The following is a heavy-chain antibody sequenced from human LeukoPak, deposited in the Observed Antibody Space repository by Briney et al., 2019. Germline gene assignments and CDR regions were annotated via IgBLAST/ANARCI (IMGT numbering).Heavy chain of an antibody. CDR1: GFTFDDYA. D-gene: IGHD3-10*01. V-gene: IGHV3-43D*03. CDR3: AKDGTVRGPIFYYYYYMDV. CDR2: ISWDGGST. Sequence: PGGSLRLSCAASGFTFDDYAMHWVRQAPGKGLEWVSLISWDGGSTYYADSVKGRFTISRDNSKNSLYLQMNSLRAEDTALYYCAKDGTVRGPIFYYYYYMDVWGKGTTVTVSS. J-gene: IGHJ6*03.